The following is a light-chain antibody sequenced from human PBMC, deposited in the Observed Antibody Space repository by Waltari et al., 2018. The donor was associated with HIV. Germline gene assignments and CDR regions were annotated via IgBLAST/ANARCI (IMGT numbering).Light chain of an antibody. Sequence: QSALTQPASVSGSPGQSITISCTGTSSDVGGYNLVSWYQQHPGKAPKPMIYEVRKRPSGVSNRFSGSKSGNTASLTIAGLQAEDEADYYCCAYAGSTTYVIFGGGTKLTVL. CDR2: EVR. J-gene: IGLJ2*01. CDR1: SSDVGGYNL. V-gene: IGLV2-23*02. CDR3: CAYAGSTTYVI.